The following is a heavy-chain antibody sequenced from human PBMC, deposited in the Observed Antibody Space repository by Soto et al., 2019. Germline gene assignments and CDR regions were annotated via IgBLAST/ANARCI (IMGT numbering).Heavy chain of an antibody. J-gene: IGHJ6*02. Sequence: QVQLVQSGAEVKKPGSSVKVSCKASGGTFRSYAISWVRQAPGQGLEWMGGVIPIFGTANYAQKFQGRVTIIADESTSPAYMEVSSLRFEDTAVYYCARGAGSSPSHYDYYGMDVWGQGATVTVSS. CDR2: VIPIFGTA. CDR3: ARGAGSSPSHYDYYGMDV. CDR1: GGTFRSYA. V-gene: IGHV1-69*01. D-gene: IGHD6-13*01.